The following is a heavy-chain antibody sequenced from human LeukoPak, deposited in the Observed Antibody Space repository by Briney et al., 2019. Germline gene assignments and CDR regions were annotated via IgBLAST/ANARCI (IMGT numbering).Heavy chain of an antibody. CDR2: ISAYNGNT. J-gene: IGHJ4*02. Sequence: VASVKVSCKASGYTFTSYGINWVRQAPGQGLEWMGWISAYNGNTNYAQKLQGRVTMTTDTSTSTAYMELRSLRSDDTAVYYCARDSRGGYSYGYTLNYWGQGTLVTVSS. V-gene: IGHV1-18*01. CDR1: GYTFTSYG. D-gene: IGHD5-18*01. CDR3: ARDSRGGYSYGYTLNY.